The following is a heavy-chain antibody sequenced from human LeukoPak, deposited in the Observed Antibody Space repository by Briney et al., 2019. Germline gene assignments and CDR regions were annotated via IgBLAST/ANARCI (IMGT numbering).Heavy chain of an antibody. V-gene: IGHV4-39*07. Sequence: SETLSLTCTVSGGSISSSSYYWGWIRQPPGKGLEWIGSIYYSGSTYYNPSLKSRVTISLDTSKNQFSLNLSSVTAADTAVYYCARYSRENYGSHWFDPWGQGTLVTVSS. CDR3: ARYSRENYGSHWFDP. D-gene: IGHD1-7*01. CDR1: GGSISSSSYY. CDR2: IYYSGST. J-gene: IGHJ5*02.